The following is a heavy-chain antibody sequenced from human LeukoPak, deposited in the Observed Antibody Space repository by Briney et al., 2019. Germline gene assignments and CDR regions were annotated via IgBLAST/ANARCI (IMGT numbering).Heavy chain of an antibody. CDR2: IYYSGST. Sequence: PSETLSLTCTVSGGSISSSSYYWGWIRQPPGKGLEWIGSIYYSGSTNYNPSLKSRVTISVDTSKNQFSLKLSSVTAADTAVYYCARTRGGTRYSSSPPCDSWGQGTLVTVSS. J-gene: IGHJ4*02. V-gene: IGHV4-39*07. D-gene: IGHD6-13*01. CDR1: GGSISSSSYY. CDR3: ARTRGGTRYSSSPPCDS.